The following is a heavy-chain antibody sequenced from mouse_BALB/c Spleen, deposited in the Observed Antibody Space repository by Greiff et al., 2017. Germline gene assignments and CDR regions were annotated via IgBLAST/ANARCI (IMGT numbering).Heavy chain of an antibody. D-gene: IGHD1-1*01. CDR1: GFTFSSYT. CDR3: ERLDYGSSYEDFDY. V-gene: IGHV5-6-4*01. J-gene: IGHJ2*01. Sequence: EVKLMESGGGLVKPGGSLKLSCAASGFTFSSYTMSWVRQTPEKRLEWVATISSGGSYTYYPDSVKGRFTISRDNANNNLYLQMSSLKSEDTAMYYCERLDYGSSYEDFDYWGQGTTLTVSS. CDR2: ISSGGSYT.